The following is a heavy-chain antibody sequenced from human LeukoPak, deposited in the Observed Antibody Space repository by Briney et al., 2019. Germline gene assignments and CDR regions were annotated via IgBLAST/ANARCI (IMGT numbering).Heavy chain of an antibody. CDR3: ARAGPVPAPTYYYMDV. Sequence: PSETLSLTCAVYGGSFSGYYWSWIRLPPGKGLEWIGEINHSGSTNYNPSLKSRVTISVDTSKNQFSLKLSSVTAADTAVYYCARAGPVPAPTYYYMDVWGKGTTVTVSS. CDR2: INHSGST. D-gene: IGHD2-2*01. CDR1: GGSFSGYY. J-gene: IGHJ6*03. V-gene: IGHV4-34*01.